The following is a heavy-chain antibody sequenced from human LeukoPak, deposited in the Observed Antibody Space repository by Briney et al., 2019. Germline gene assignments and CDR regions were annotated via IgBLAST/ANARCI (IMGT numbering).Heavy chain of an antibody. V-gene: IGHV3-15*01. CDR1: GSTFSNAW. CDR3: ATYSLSWY. D-gene: IGHD2-21*01. Sequence: GGSLRLSCTPSGSTFSNAWMSWVRQAPGKGLEWVGRIKSKSDGGTTGYAAPVRGRSTISRDDSKTMLYLQMSSLKAEDTAVYYCATYSLSWYWGQGTLVTVSA. CDR2: IKSKSDGGTT. J-gene: IGHJ4*02.